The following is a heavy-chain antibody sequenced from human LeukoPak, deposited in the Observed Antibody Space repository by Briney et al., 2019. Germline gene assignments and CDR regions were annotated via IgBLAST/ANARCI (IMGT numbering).Heavy chain of an antibody. CDR2: IYSGGSI. J-gene: IGHJ4*02. V-gene: IGHV3-53*01. CDR1: GIIVSSNY. D-gene: IGHD4-17*01. Sequence: PGGSLRLSCAASGIIVSSNYMSWVRQAPGKGLEWVSVIYSGGSIYYADSVKGRFTISRDSSKNTVYLQMNSLRAEDTAVYYCAKDPYGDYLLDYWGQGTLVTVSS. CDR3: AKDPYGDYLLDY.